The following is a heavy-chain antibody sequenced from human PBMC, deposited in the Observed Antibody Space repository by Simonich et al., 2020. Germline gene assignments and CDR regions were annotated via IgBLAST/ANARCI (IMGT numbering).Heavy chain of an antibody. J-gene: IGHJ4*02. V-gene: IGHV3-74*01. CDR3: ARNRLDY. CDR2: INNDESIT. CDR1: GFTFSSYW. Sequence: EVQLVESGGGLVKPGGSLRLSCAASGFTFSSYWMDWVRQAPGKGLVLVSRINNDESITSYADSLKGRFTISRDNAKNTLYLQMNSLRAEDTAVYYCARNRLDYWGQGTLVTVSS.